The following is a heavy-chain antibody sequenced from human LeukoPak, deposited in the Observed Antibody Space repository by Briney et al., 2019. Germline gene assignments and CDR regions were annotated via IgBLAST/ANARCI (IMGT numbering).Heavy chain of an antibody. Sequence: GGSLRLSCAASGFTVSSNYMSWVRQAPGKGLEWVSVIYSGGSTYYADSVKGRFTISRDNSKDTLYLQMNSLRAEDTAVYYCARDRRYDFWCGYYSYYFDYWGQGTLVTVTS. V-gene: IGHV3-66*02. J-gene: IGHJ4*02. CDR1: GFTVSSNY. D-gene: IGHD3-3*01. CDR3: ARDRRYDFWCGYYSYYFDY. CDR2: IYSGGST.